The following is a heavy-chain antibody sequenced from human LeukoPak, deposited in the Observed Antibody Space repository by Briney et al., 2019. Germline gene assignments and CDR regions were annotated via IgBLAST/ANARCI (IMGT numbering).Heavy chain of an antibody. V-gene: IGHV4-34*01. J-gene: IGHJ4*02. Sequence: SETLSLTCAVYGGSFSGYYWSWICQPPGKGLEWIGEINHSGSTNYNPSLKSRVTISVDTSKNQFSLKLSSVTAADTAVYYCARGSGWYGRTTYFDCWGQGTLVTVSS. CDR2: INHSGST. CDR1: GGSFSGYY. D-gene: IGHD6-19*01. CDR3: ARGSGWYGRTTYFDC.